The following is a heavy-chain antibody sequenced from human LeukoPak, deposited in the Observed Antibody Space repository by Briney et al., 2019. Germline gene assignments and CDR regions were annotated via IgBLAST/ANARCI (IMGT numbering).Heavy chain of an antibody. V-gene: IGHV5-51*01. Sequence: GESLKISCKGSGYSFTSYWTAWVRQMPGKGLEWMGIIYPGDSDTRYSPSFQGQVTISADKSISTAYLQWSSLKASDTAMYYCARHLTSGGYYFDYWGQGTLVTVSS. CDR2: IYPGDSDT. CDR3: ARHLTSGGYYFDY. J-gene: IGHJ4*02. CDR1: GYSFTSYW. D-gene: IGHD1-1*01.